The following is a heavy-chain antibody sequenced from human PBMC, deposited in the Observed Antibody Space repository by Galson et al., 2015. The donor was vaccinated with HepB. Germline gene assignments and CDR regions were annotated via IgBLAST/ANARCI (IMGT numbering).Heavy chain of an antibody. CDR3: ARDLVPTVETTDTWVAFDI. Sequence: SLRLSCAASGFTFSSYSMNWVRQAPGKGLEWVSYISSSSSTIYYADSVKGRFTISRDNAKNSLYLQMNSLRDEDTAVYYCARDLVPTVETTDTWVAFDIWGQGTMVTVSS. D-gene: IGHD4-17*01. J-gene: IGHJ3*02. V-gene: IGHV3-48*02. CDR1: GFTFSSYS. CDR2: ISSSSSTI.